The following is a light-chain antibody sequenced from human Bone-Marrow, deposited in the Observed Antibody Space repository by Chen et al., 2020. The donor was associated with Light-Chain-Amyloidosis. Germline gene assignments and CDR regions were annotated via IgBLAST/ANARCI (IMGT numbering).Light chain of an antibody. CDR2: RDT. J-gene: IGLJ2*01. CDR3: QSADSSGTYEVI. CDR1: DLPTQY. Sequence: SYDLTQPPSVPVSPGPTARITCSGDDLPTQYAYWYQQKPGQAPVLVIHRDTERPSGISERFSGSSSGTTATLTISGVQAEDEADYHCQSADSSGTYEVIFGGGTKLTVL. V-gene: IGLV3-25*03.